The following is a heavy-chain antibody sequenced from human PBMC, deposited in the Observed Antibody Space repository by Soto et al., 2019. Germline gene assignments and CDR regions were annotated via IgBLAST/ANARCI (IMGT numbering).Heavy chain of an antibody. CDR2: IYHSGST. D-gene: IGHD2-21*02. J-gene: IGHJ6*02. Sequence: SETLSLTCAVSGGSISSGGYSWSWIRQPPGKGLEWIGYIYHSGSTYYNPSLKSRVTISVDRSKNQFSLKLSSVTAADTAVYYCAGQYCGGDCYSDYYYYGMDVWGQGTTVTVSS. CDR3: AGQYCGGDCYSDYYYYGMDV. CDR1: GGSISSGGYS. V-gene: IGHV4-30-2*01.